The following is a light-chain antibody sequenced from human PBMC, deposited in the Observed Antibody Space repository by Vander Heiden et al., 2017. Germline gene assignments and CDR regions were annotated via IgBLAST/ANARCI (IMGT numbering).Light chain of an antibody. CDR3: QQYYTTRT. CDR1: QSVLYSSNNKNY. J-gene: IGKJ5*01. V-gene: IGKV4-1*01. CDR2: WAS. Sequence: DIVMTQSPDSLAVSLGKRATINCKSSQSVLYSSNNKNYLAWYRQKPGQPPELLIYWASTRESGVPDRFSGSGSGTDFTLTISSLQAEDVAVYYCQQYYTTRTFGQGTRLEIK.